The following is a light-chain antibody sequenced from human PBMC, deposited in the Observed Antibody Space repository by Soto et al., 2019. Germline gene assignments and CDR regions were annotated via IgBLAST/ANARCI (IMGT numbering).Light chain of an antibody. CDR2: DAS. Sequence: DIQMTQSPSTMSAFVGDRVTITCRASQDISTWLAWYQQKPGKAPNLLIYDASTLASGVPLRFSGSGSGTEFPLTISSLQPEDFATYYCQHYDTYLWTFGQGTKVESK. CDR1: QDISTW. J-gene: IGKJ1*01. CDR3: QHYDTYLWT. V-gene: IGKV1-5*01.